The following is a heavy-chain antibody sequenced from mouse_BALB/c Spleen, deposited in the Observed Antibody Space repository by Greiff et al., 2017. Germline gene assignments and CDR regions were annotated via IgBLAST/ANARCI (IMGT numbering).Heavy chain of an antibody. V-gene: IGHV1-80*01. D-gene: IGHD1-2*01. CDR2: IYPGDGDT. Sequence: QVQLQQSGAELARPGSSVKISCKASGYAFSSYWMNWVKQRPGQGLEWIGQIYPGDGDTIYNGKFKGKATLTADKSSSAACMQLSSLTSEDSAVYFCARDIHDYGYWYFDVWGAGTTVTVSA. CDR1: GYAFSSYW. CDR3: ARDIHDYGYWYFDV. J-gene: IGHJ1*01.